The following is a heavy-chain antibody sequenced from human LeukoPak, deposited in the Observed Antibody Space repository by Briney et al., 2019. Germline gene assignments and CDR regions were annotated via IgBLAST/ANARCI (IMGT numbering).Heavy chain of an antibody. CDR2: IYYSGST. CDR1: GGSISSGGYY. J-gene: IGHJ4*02. D-gene: IGHD3-22*01. Sequence: PSQTLSLTCTVSGGSISSGGYYWSWIRQHPGKGLEWIGYIYYSGSTYYNPSLKSRVTISVDTSKNQFSLKLSSVTAADTAVYYCARGPPDYYDSSGRDYWGQGTLVTVSS. V-gene: IGHV4-31*03. CDR3: ARGPPDYYDSSGRDY.